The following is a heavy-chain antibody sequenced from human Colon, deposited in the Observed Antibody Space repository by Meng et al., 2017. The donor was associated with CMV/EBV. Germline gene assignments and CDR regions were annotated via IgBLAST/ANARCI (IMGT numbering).Heavy chain of an antibody. CDR2: ISSSSNYI. CDR1: GFNFTSYT. Sequence: GESLKISCAASGFNFTSYTMNWVRQAPGKGLEWVSSISSSSNYIYYADSLKGRFTISRDNAKNSLYLQMNSLRAEDTAVYYCARFQPGGAFDIWGQGTMVTVSS. J-gene: IGHJ3*02. V-gene: IGHV3-21*06. D-gene: IGHD2-15*01. CDR3: ARFQPGGAFDI.